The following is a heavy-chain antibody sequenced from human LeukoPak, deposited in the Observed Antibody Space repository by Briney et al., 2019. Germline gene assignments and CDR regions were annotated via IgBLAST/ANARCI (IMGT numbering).Heavy chain of an antibody. Sequence: MASETLSLTCTVSGGSISSYYWSWIRQPPGKGLEWIGYIYYSGSTNYNPSLKSRVTISVDTSKNQFSLKLSSVTVADTAVYYCARGHYEFGELANWFDPWGQGTLVTVSS. CDR1: GGSISSYY. D-gene: IGHD3-10*01. CDR2: IYYSGST. J-gene: IGHJ5*02. CDR3: ARGHYEFGELANWFDP. V-gene: IGHV4-59*01.